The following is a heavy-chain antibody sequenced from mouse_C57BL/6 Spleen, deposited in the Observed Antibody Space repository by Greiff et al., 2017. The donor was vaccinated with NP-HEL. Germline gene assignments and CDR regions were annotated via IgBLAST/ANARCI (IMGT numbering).Heavy chain of an antibody. Sequence: EVQVVESGEGLVKPGGSLKLSCAASGFTFSDYAMSWVRQTPEKRLEWVAYISSGGDYIYYADNLKGRFTISRDNARNTLYLQMSSLKSEDTAMYYCTTPVEDCFDYWGQGTTLTVSS. J-gene: IGHJ2*01. CDR3: TTPVEDCFDY. V-gene: IGHV5-9-1*02. CDR2: ISSGGDYI. CDR1: GFTFSDYA.